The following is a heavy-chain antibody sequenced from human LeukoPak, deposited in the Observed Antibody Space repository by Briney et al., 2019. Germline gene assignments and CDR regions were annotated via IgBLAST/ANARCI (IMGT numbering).Heavy chain of an antibody. D-gene: IGHD4-11*01. J-gene: IGHJ5*02. CDR3: AKDAFYSNYGIPRFDP. CDR1: GFTFSSYS. Sequence: GGSLSPSCPASGFTFSSYSMSWVRQAPGKGLEWVSAISGGGGSTYYAGSVKGRFTISRDNSKNTLYLQMNSLRAEDTAVYYCAKDAFYSNYGIPRFDPWGQGTLVTVSS. CDR2: ISGGGGST. V-gene: IGHV3-23*01.